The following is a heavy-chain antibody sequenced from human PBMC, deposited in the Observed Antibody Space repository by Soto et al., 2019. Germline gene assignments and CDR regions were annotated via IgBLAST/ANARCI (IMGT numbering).Heavy chain of an antibody. CDR1: GYTFTSYG. J-gene: IGHJ5*02. V-gene: IGHV1-18*01. D-gene: IGHD2-15*01. Sequence: ASVKVSCKASGYTFTSYGISWVRQAPGQGLEWMGWISAYNGNTNYAQKLQGRVTMTTDTSTSTAYMELRSLRSDDTAVYYCARDLCSGGSCYQTFDPWGQGTLVTVSS. CDR2: ISAYNGNT. CDR3: ARDLCSGGSCYQTFDP.